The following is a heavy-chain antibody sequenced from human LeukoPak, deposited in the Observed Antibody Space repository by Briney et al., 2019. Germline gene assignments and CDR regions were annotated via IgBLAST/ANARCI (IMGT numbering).Heavy chain of an antibody. CDR2: ITSSSSYI. D-gene: IGHD6-13*01. CDR3: ARDPADGDY. J-gene: IGHJ4*02. V-gene: IGHV3-21*01. Sequence: GGSLRLSCAASGFTFSSYSMNWVRQAPGKGLEWVSSITSSSSYIYYADSVKGRFTISRDNAKNSLYLQMNSLRAEDTAVYYCARDPADGDYWGQGNLGTASS. CDR1: GFTFSSYS.